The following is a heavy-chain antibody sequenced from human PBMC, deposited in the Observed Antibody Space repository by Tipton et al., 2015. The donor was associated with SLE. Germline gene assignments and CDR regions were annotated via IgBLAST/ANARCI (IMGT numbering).Heavy chain of an antibody. CDR3: ATMKYY. V-gene: IGHV3-7*01. Sequence: SLRLSCAASGFSFSNYWMDWVRQAPGKGLEWVANIKKAGSEKYYVDSVKGRFTISRDNAKNSVYLQLNSLRAEDSAVYYCATMKYYWGQGTPVTVSS. J-gene: IGHJ4*02. CDR2: IKKAGSEK. CDR1: GFSFSNYW.